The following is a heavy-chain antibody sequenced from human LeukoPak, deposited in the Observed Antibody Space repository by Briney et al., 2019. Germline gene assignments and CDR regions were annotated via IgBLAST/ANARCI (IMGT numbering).Heavy chain of an antibody. J-gene: IGHJ4*02. CDR3: ARTGYSSREADY. D-gene: IGHD6-13*01. CDR1: GGSISSYY. CDR2: IYYSGST. V-gene: IGHV4-59*08. Sequence: SETLSLTCTVSGGSISSYYWSWIRQPPGKGLEWIGYIYYSGSTNYNPSLKSRVTISVDTSKNQFSLKLSSVTAADTAVYYCARTGYSSREADYWGQGTLVTVSS.